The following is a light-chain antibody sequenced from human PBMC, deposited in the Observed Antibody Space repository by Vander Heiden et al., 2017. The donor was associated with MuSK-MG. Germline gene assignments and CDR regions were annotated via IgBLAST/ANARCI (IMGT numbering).Light chain of an antibody. CDR2: EVS. J-gene: IGLJ2*01. Sequence: QSALTQPPSASGSPGQSVALSCTGTSSDVGGYNYVSWYQHHPGKAPKLMMYEVSKRPSGVPDRFSGSKSGNTASLTVSGLQAEDEADYYCSSYAGSNNWICGGGTKLTVL. CDR1: SSDVGGYNY. CDR3: SSYAGSNNWI. V-gene: IGLV2-8*01.